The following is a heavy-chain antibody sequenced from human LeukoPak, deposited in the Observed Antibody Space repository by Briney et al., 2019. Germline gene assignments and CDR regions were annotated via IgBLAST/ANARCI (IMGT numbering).Heavy chain of an antibody. CDR1: GFTYSRYW. CDR3: ARGGTYDI. J-gene: IGHJ3*02. CDR2: IKQDGSQK. V-gene: IGHV3-7*01. Sequence: GGSLRLSCVVSGFTYSRYWMTWFRQAPGKGLEWVANIKQDGSQKNYVDSVKGRFTISRDNAKKSLYLQMISLRGEDTAVYFCARGGTYDIWGQGTRVTVSS.